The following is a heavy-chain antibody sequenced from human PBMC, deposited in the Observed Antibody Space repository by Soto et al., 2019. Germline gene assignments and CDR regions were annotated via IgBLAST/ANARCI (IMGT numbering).Heavy chain of an antibody. CDR3: AKDSGGYSYGPDY. CDR1: GFTFSSYG. J-gene: IGHJ4*02. D-gene: IGHD5-18*01. CDR2: ISYDGSNK. V-gene: IGHV3-30*18. Sequence: LRLSCAASGFTFSSYGMHWVRQAPGKGLEWVAVISYDGSNKYYADSVKGRFTISRDNSKNTLYLQMNSLRAEDTAVYYCAKDSGGYSYGPDYWGQGTLVTVSS.